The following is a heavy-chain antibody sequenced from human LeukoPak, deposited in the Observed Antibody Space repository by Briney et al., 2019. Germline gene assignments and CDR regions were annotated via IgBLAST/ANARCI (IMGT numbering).Heavy chain of an antibody. CDR3: AIPPSGTYYVY. V-gene: IGHV3-64*01. Sequence: GGSLRLSCAASGFTFSSYAMHWVRQAPGKGLEYVSTVSSNGGSTYYANSVKGRFTISRDNSKNTLYLQMGSLRVEDTAVYYCAIPPSGTYYVYWGQGILVAVSS. D-gene: IGHD1-26*01. CDR1: GFTFSSYA. CDR2: VSSNGGST. J-gene: IGHJ4*02.